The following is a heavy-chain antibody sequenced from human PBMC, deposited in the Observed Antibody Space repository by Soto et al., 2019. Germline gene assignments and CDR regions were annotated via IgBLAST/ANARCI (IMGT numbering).Heavy chain of an antibody. CDR3: PRTRVLSYAVDY. Sequence: QVQLVQSGAEVKKPGASVKVSCKASGYTFTSYDINWVRQATGQGLEWMGWMNPNSGNTGYAQKFQGRVTMSRNTSISAAYGEMGTMRPAYPSVYSCPRTRVLSYAVDYWGPGTLVTVAS. D-gene: IGHD5-18*01. CDR1: GYTFTSYD. V-gene: IGHV1-8*01. CDR2: MNPNSGNT. J-gene: IGHJ4*02.